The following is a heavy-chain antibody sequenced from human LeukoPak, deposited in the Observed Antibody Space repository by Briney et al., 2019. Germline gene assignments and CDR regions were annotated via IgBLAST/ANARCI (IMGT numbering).Heavy chain of an antibody. V-gene: IGHV1-46*01. D-gene: IGHD3-22*01. CDR3: ARSSRITMIVVVTKGGFDY. Sequence: ASVKVSCKASGYTFTSYYMHWVRQAPGQGLEWMGIINPSGGSTSYAQKFQGRVTMNRDTSTSTVYMELSSLRSEDTAVYYCARSSRITMIVVVTKGGFDYWGQGTLVTVPS. CDR2: INPSGGST. CDR1: GYTFTSYY. J-gene: IGHJ4*02.